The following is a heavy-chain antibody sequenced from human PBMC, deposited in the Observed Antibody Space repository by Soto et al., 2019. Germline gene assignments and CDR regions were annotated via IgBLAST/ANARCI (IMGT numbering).Heavy chain of an antibody. CDR1: GFTFSDYY. CDR2: INSSSTYT. CDR3: ARVIAAAGGRRYFDL. D-gene: IGHD6-13*01. Sequence: QVQLVESGGGLVKLGGSLRLSCAASGFTFSDYYMSWIRQAPGKGLEWVSYINSSSTYTNYADSVKGRFTIPRDNAKNSLYLQMNSLRAEDTAVYYCARVIAAAGGRRYFDLWGRGTLVTVSS. J-gene: IGHJ2*01. V-gene: IGHV3-11*05.